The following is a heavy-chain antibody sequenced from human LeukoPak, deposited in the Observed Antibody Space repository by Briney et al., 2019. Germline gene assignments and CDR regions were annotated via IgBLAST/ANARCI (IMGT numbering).Heavy chain of an antibody. J-gene: IGHJ5*02. Sequence: SETLSLTCTVSGVSISSSSYYWGWIRQPPGKGLEWIGSIYYSGSTCYNPSLKSRVTISVDTSKNQFSLKLSSVTAADTAVYYCASSTYYDFWSGYYCWFDPWGQGTLVTVSS. CDR2: IYYSGST. D-gene: IGHD3-3*01. CDR3: ASSTYYDFWSGYYCWFDP. V-gene: IGHV4-39*01. CDR1: GVSISSSSYY.